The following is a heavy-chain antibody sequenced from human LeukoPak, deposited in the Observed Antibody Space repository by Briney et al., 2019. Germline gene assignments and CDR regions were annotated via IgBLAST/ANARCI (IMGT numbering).Heavy chain of an antibody. J-gene: IGHJ6*03. Sequence: SETLSLTCTLPGGSISIYYASWIRHPPGKGLEWVGYTYNSVSTNYNPSPKNRASISVDTSKNKFSLKLRSVTAGDTAVYFCESGVDYCYMDVWGKGTTVTVSS. CDR1: GGSISIYY. V-gene: IGHV4-59*01. CDR3: ESGVDYCYMDV. CDR2: TYNSVST. D-gene: IGHD3-16*01.